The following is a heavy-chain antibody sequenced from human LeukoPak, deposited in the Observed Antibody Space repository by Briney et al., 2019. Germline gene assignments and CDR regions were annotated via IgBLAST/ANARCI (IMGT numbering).Heavy chain of an antibody. J-gene: IGHJ4*02. Sequence: SGTLSLTCAVSGGSISSSNWWSWVRQPPGKGLEWIGYIYYSGSTYYNPSLKSRVTISVDTSKNQFSLKLSSVTAADTAVYYCARDLVTMVRGVIVRYFDYWGQGTLVTVSS. CDR2: IYYSGST. D-gene: IGHD3-10*01. V-gene: IGHV4-4*02. CDR1: GGSISSSNW. CDR3: ARDLVTMVRGVIVRYFDY.